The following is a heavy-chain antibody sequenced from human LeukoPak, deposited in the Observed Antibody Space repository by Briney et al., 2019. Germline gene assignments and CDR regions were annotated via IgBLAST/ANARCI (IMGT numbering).Heavy chain of an antibody. V-gene: IGHV1-18*04. Sequence: ASVKVSCKASGYTFTSYYMHWVRQAPGQGLEWMGWISAYNGNTNYAQKLQGRVTMTTDTSTSTAYMELRSLRSDDTAVYYCARNLPVGGLVDYWGQGTLVTVSS. CDR3: ARNLPVGGLVDY. CDR1: GYTFTSYY. CDR2: ISAYNGNT. J-gene: IGHJ4*02. D-gene: IGHD4-23*01.